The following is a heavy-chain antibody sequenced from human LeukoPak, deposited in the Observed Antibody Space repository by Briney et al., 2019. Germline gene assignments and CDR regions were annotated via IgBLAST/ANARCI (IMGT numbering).Heavy chain of an antibody. V-gene: IGHV3-7*03. CDR1: GFTFSTYW. CDR3: AKEARIPYYFDY. D-gene: IGHD2/OR15-2a*01. J-gene: IGHJ4*02. Sequence: GGSLRLSCAPSGFTFSTYWMSWVRQAPGEGLEWVANIKKDGSEKNYVDSGKGRFTITRDNAKNSLYLQMNSLRAEDTALYYCAKEARIPYYFDYWGQGTLVTVSS. CDR2: IKKDGSEK.